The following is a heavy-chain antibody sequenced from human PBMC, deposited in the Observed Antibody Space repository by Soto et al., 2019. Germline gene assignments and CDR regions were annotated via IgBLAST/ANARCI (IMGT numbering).Heavy chain of an antibody. Sequence: PGGSLRLSCAASGFIFSTYAMHWVRQAPGKGLEWVAVISYDGSNKYYADSVKGRFTISRDNSKNTLYLQMNSLRAEDTVVYYCAREYGIGGAAFDFWGQGTMVTVSS. CDR1: GFIFSTYA. CDR2: ISYDGSNK. V-gene: IGHV3-30-3*01. D-gene: IGHD2-15*01. CDR3: AREYGIGGAAFDF. J-gene: IGHJ3*01.